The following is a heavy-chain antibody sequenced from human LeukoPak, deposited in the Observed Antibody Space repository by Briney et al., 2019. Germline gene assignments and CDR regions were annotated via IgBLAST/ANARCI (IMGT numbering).Heavy chain of an antibody. D-gene: IGHD3-22*01. CDR3: ARVGRYYDSTGSLDY. V-gene: IGHV1-2*02. Sequence: ASVKVSCKASGYTFTGYYMHWVRQAPGQGLEWMGWINPNSGGTNYAQKFQGRVTMTRDTSISIAYMELSRLRSDDTAVYYCARVGRYYDSTGSLDYWGQGTLVTVSS. CDR1: GYTFTGYY. CDR2: INPNSGGT. J-gene: IGHJ4*02.